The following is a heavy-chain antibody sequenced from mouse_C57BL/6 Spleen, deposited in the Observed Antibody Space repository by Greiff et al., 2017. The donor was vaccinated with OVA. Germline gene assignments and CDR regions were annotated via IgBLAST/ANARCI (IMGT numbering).Heavy chain of an antibody. CDR3: AKANWDGYYAMDY. J-gene: IGHJ4*01. D-gene: IGHD4-1*01. Sequence: QVHVKQSGAELVKPGASVKLSCKASGYTFTSYWMQWVKQRPGQGLEWIGEIDPSDSYTNYNQKFKGKATLTVDTSSSTAYMQLSSLTSEDSAVYYCAKANWDGYYAMDYWGQGTSVTVSS. CDR2: IDPSDSYT. V-gene: IGHV1-50*01. CDR1: GYTFTSYW.